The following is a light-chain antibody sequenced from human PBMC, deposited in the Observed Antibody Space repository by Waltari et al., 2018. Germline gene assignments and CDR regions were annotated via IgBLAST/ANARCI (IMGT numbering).Light chain of an antibody. Sequence: QSALTQPASVSGSPGPSITIPCTGTSSDVGNYNYVSWYQQHPGKIPKLIIYGVSNRPSGVSNRFSGAKAGNTASLTISGLQAEDEAYYYCSSYTGGSTFYVFGTGTKVAVL. J-gene: IGLJ1*01. V-gene: IGLV2-14*01. CDR2: GVS. CDR1: SSDVGNYNY. CDR3: SSYTGGSTFYV.